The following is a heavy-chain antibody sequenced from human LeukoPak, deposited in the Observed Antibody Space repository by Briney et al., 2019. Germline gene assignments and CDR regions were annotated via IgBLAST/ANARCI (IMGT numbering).Heavy chain of an antibody. CDR2: SHSSSNYI. Sequence: GGSLRLSCAGSGFSFSTYNMYWLGQAPGKGVEWVSSSHSSSNYIYYASSVEGRFTTTTDNDKNSLYLQKDSLRADDTAIYYCSPPSESNGWFYFDQWGQGTLVTVSS. CDR1: GFSFSTYN. D-gene: IGHD6-19*01. CDR3: SPPSESNGWFYFDQ. J-gene: IGHJ4*02. V-gene: IGHV3-21*01.